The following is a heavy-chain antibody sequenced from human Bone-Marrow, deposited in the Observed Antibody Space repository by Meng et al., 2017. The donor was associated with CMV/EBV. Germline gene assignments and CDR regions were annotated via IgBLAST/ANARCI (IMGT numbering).Heavy chain of an antibody. Sequence: GESLKISCAASGFTFRDYYMSWIHQAPGKGLEWVSYISSSGSTIYYADSVKGRFTISRDNAKNSLYLQMNSPRAEDTAVYYCARVPTMVRGVITGGGRHYYGMDVWGQGTTVTVSS. CDR1: GFTFRDYY. CDR3: ARVPTMVRGVITGGGRHYYGMDV. CDR2: ISSSGSTI. D-gene: IGHD3-10*01. V-gene: IGHV3-11*01. J-gene: IGHJ6*02.